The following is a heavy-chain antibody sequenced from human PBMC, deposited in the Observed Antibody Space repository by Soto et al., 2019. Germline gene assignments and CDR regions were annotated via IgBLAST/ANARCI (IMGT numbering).Heavy chain of an antibody. Sequence: QVQLVQSGAEVKKPGSSVKVSCKASGGTFSSYAISWVRQAPGQGLEWMGGIIPIFGTANYAQKVKGRVTITADESTSKAYMELSSLRSEDTAVYYCARDGPIAAAGTGWFDPWGQGTLVTVSS. CDR3: ARDGPIAAAGTGWFDP. CDR1: GGTFSSYA. D-gene: IGHD6-13*01. CDR2: IIPIFGTA. J-gene: IGHJ5*02. V-gene: IGHV1-69*12.